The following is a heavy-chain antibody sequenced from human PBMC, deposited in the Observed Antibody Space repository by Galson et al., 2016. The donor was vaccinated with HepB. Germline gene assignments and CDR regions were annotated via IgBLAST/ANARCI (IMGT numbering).Heavy chain of an antibody. J-gene: IGHJ4*02. CDR1: GGPLTNAY. D-gene: IGHD2-8*02. CDR3: ARGLVDAWESLAY. CDR2: INHIGST. Sequence: LSLTCDVYGGPLTNAYWSWIRQPPGKGLEWIGEINHIGSTNYNPSLKSRLTISVDTSKNQFFLSLTSVIAADTAVYCCARGLVDAWESLAYWGQGTLVIVSS. V-gene: IGHV4-34*01.